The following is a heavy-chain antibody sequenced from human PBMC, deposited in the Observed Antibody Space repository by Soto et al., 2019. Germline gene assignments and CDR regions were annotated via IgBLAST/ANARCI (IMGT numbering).Heavy chain of an antibody. CDR2: IWYDGSNK. CDR1: GFTFSSYG. CDR3: AREYYDFWSEPRGMDV. J-gene: IGHJ6*02. Sequence: QVQLVESGGGVVQPGRSLRLSCAASGFTFSSYGMHWVRQAPGKGLEWVAVIWYDGSNKYYADSVKGRFTISRDNSKNTLYQQMNSLRAEDTAVYYCAREYYDFWSEPRGMDVWGQGTTVTVSS. D-gene: IGHD3-3*01. V-gene: IGHV3-33*01.